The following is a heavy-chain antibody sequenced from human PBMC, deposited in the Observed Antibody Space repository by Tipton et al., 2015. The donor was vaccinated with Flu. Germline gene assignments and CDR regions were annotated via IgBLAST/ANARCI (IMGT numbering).Heavy chain of an antibody. J-gene: IGHJ3*02. CDR1: GYSFASYW. CDR2: IYPGDSDT. CDR3: ARCGREAVGPTTTDAFDI. Sequence: VQLVQSGAEVKKPGESLKISCKGSGYSFASYWIGWVRQMPGKGLEWMGIIYPGDSDTRYSPSFQGQVTVSADTSISTAYLQWSSLKASDTAMYYSARCGREAVGPTTTDAFDIWGQGTMVTVSS. V-gene: IGHV5-51*01. D-gene: IGHD1-26*01.